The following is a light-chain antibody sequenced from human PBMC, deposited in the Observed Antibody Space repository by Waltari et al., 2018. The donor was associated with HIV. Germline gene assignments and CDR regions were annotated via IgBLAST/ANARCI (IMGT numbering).Light chain of an antibody. J-gene: IGLJ2*01. Sequence: QSVLTQPPSASGTPGQGVTISCSGSSSNIGSNSVYWYQQLPGTAPKLLIYRANLRLSGVPVRSARSQAGTSASLAISGLRAADQANSYCAAWDDSLRGVVFGGGTKVTVL. CDR2: RAN. CDR3: AAWDDSLRGVV. V-gene: IGLV1-47*01. CDR1: SSNIGSNS.